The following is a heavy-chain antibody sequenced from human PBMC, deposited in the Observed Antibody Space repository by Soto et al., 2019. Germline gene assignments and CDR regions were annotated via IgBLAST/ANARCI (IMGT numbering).Heavy chain of an antibody. CDR3: ARAAVVNNWFDP. V-gene: IGHV4-4*02. J-gene: IGHJ5*02. CDR1: GGSISTTFW. D-gene: IGHD2-21*01. Sequence: QVQLQESGPGLVQPSGTLSLTCAVSGGSISTTFWWTWVRQPPGKGLEWIGEIHHGGHTNYNPSLKSRVTISIDKSKNQFSLRLASVTPADTAMYYCARAAVVNNWFDPWGQGTLVTV. CDR2: IHHGGHT.